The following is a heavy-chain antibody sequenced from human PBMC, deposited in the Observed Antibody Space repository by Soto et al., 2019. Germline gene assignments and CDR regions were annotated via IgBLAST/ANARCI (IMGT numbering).Heavy chain of an antibody. D-gene: IGHD3-10*01. Sequence: QVQLVQSGAEVKKPGSSVKVSCKASGGTFSSYTISWVRQAPGQGLEWMGRIIPILGIANYAQKFQGRVTITADKSTSTAYMELSSLRSEDTAVYYCARATSGSTAGWFDPWGQGTLVTVSS. V-gene: IGHV1-69*02. CDR1: GGTFSSYT. J-gene: IGHJ5*02. CDR3: ARATSGSTAGWFDP. CDR2: IIPILGIA.